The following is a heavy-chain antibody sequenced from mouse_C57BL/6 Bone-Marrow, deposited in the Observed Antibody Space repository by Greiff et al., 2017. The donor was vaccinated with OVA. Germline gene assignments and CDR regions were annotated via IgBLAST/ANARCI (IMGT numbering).Heavy chain of an antibody. Sequence: QVQLQQPGAELVRPGTSVKLSCKASGYTFTSYWMHWVKQRPGQGLEWIGVIDPSDSYTNYNQKFKGKATLTVDTASSTAYMQLSNLTSEDSAVYYCAMDYYGSSYDFDVWGTGTTVTVSS. CDR3: AMDYYGSSYDFDV. CDR2: IDPSDSYT. D-gene: IGHD1-1*01. J-gene: IGHJ1*03. V-gene: IGHV1-59*01. CDR1: GYTFTSYW.